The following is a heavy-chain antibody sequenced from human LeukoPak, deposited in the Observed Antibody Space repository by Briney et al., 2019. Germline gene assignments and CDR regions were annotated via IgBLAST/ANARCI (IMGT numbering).Heavy chain of an antibody. CDR1: GFTFTTYW. CDR3: AKDGYYYDSSGYPLDY. V-gene: IGHV3-7*01. D-gene: IGHD3-22*01. J-gene: IGHJ4*02. CDR2: INQDGTEK. Sequence: PGGSLRLSCAASGFTFTTYWMTWVRQAPGKGLEWVANINQDGTEKYYVDSVKGRFTISRDNAKNSLYLQMNSLRVEDTAVYYCAKDGYYYDSSGYPLDYWGQGTLVTVSS.